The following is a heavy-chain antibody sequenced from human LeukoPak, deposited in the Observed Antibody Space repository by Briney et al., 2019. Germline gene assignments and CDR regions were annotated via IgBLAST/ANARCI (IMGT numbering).Heavy chain of an antibody. D-gene: IGHD2-15*01. CDR1: GGSISTGAYY. J-gene: IGHJ6*02. V-gene: IGHV4-31*03. CDR2: ISYPGNT. CDR3: ARDWAGSCGGGSCNSYGMDV. Sequence: SETLSLTCTVSGGSISTGAYYWGWIRQHPEKGLEWLGHISYPGNTYYNPSLKSRMTMSLDTSENQFSLRVSSVTAADTAVYYCARDWAGSCGGGSCNSYGMDVWGQGTTVTVSS.